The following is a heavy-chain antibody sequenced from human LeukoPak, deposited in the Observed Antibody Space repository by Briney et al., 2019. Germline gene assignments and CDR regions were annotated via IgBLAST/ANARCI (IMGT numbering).Heavy chain of an antibody. Sequence: PGGSLRLSCAASGFTFSSYGMHWVRQAPGKGLEWVAFIRYDGSNKYYADSVKGRFTISRDNSKNTLYLQMNSLRAEDTAVYYFAKGGVGYYDSSGYSPMIFDYWGQGTLVTVSS. D-gene: IGHD3-22*01. V-gene: IGHV3-30*02. CDR3: AKGGVGYYDSSGYSPMIFDY. CDR1: GFTFSSYG. J-gene: IGHJ4*02. CDR2: IRYDGSNK.